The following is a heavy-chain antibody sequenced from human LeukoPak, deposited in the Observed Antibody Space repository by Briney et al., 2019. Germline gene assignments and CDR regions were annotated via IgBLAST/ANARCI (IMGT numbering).Heavy chain of an antibody. D-gene: IGHD6-19*01. Sequence: ASVKVSCKASGNSFATYGISWVRQAPGQGLEWMGWISAYSGDTNYAQKLQGRVTMTTDTSTSTAYMELRSLRSDDTAVYYCAREGKQWLQYHFDYWGQGTLVTVSS. CDR2: ISAYSGDT. V-gene: IGHV1-18*01. CDR3: AREGKQWLQYHFDY. CDR1: GNSFATYG. J-gene: IGHJ4*02.